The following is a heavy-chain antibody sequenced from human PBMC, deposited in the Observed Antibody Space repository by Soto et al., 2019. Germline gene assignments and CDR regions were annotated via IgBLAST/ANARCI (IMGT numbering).Heavy chain of an antibody. Sequence: QVQLVQSGAEVKKPGSSVKVSCKASGGTFSSYTISWVRQAPGQGLEWMGRIIPILGIANYTQKFQVRVTITADKTTSTAYMELSSLRSEDTAVYYWARTAAHYLYGMDVWGQGTTVTVSS. J-gene: IGHJ6*02. CDR3: ARTAAHYLYGMDV. D-gene: IGHD2-2*01. CDR1: GGTFSSYT. V-gene: IGHV1-69*02. CDR2: IIPILGIA.